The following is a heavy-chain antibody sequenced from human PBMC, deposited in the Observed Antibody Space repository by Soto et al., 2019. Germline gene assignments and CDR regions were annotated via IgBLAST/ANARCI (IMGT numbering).Heavy chain of an antibody. CDR2: IGSGGTTI. CDR1: GFTFSSYE. V-gene: IGHV3-48*03. D-gene: IGHD5-12*01. Sequence: EVQLVESGGGLVQPGGSLRLSCVASGFTFSSYEMNWVRQAPGKGLEWVSSIGSGGTTISYADSMKGRFTISRDNAKNSLYLQMNSLRAEDTALYYCAKDRSPDIVATTKLDYWGQGTLVTVSS. CDR3: AKDRSPDIVATTKLDY. J-gene: IGHJ4*02.